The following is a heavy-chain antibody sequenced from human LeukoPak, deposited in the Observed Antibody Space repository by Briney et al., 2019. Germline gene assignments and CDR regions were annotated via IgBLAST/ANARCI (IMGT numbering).Heavy chain of an antibody. Sequence: SETRSLTCTVSGGSISSYYWSWIRQPPGKGLEWIGYIYYSGSTNYNPSLKSRVTISVDTSKNQFSLKLSSVTAADTAVYYCARDVRMGYYGMDVWGQGTTVTVSS. CDR3: ARDVRMGYYGMDV. CDR2: IYYSGST. CDR1: GGSISSYY. V-gene: IGHV4-59*01. J-gene: IGHJ6*02. D-gene: IGHD2-15*01.